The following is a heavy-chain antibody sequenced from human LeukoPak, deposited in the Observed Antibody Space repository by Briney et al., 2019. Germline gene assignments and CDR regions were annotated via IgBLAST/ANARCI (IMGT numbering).Heavy chain of an antibody. CDR3: ARFAAGGSYYYYMDV. D-gene: IGHD3-10*01. CDR2: IRYEGSDK. J-gene: IGHJ6*03. CDR1: GFTFSTSA. V-gene: IGHV3-30*02. Sequence: GGSLRLSCAASGFTFSTSAMHWVCQAPGKGLEWVAFIRYEGSDKYYADSVKGRFTIARDNSKNALYLQMNSLRADDTAVYYCARFAAGGSYYYYMDVWGKGTTVTVSS.